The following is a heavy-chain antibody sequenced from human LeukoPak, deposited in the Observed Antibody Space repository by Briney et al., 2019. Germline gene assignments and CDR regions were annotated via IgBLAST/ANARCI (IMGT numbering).Heavy chain of an antibody. Sequence: SETLSLTCASYVGSFSGYYWSGIRQPPGKGLEWIGEINHSGSTNYNPSLKSRVTISVDTSKNQFSLKLSSVTAADTAVYYCARGHTGGVPFDYWGQGTLVTVSS. J-gene: IGHJ4*02. CDR3: ARGHTGGVPFDY. CDR2: INHSGST. CDR1: VGSFSGYY. V-gene: IGHV4-34*01. D-gene: IGHD2-8*02.